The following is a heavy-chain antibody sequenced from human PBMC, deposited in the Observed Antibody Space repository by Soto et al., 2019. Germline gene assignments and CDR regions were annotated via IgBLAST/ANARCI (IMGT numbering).Heavy chain of an antibody. V-gene: IGHV4-59*01. Sequence: TETLSLTCTVSADSISSFYWTWIRQPPGKGLEWVGYIFSSGSTNYNPSLKSRVTISVDTSENQFSLKRTCVTAADTAVYYCARVGYCSSTPCWPIGYFEYWGQGSLVPVSS. CDR2: IFSSGST. CDR1: ADSISSFY. CDR3: ARVGYCSSTPCWPIGYFEY. D-gene: IGHD2-2*01. J-gene: IGHJ4*02.